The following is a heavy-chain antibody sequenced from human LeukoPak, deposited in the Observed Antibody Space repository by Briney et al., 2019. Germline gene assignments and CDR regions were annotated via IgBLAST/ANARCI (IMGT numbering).Heavy chain of an antibody. CDR2: ISSRSSYI. Sequence: GGSLRLSCTASGFTFSNYNMNWVRQAPGNGLEWVSSISSRSSYIYYADSLKGRFTISRDNAKNSLFLQMNSLRAEDTAVYYCARCDSGSGGRCYSPHFDYWGQGTLVTVSS. V-gene: IGHV3-21*01. J-gene: IGHJ4*02. D-gene: IGHD2-15*01. CDR1: GFTFSNYN. CDR3: ARCDSGSGGRCYSPHFDY.